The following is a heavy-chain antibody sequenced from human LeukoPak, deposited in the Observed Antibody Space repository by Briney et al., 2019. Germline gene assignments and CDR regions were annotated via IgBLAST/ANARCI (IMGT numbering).Heavy chain of an antibody. CDR3: ARDPGYDFWSGYHYYFDY. V-gene: IGHV4-4*07. CDR1: GGSISSCY. D-gene: IGHD3-3*01. Sequence: SETLSLTCTVSGGSISSCYWSWIRQPAGKGLEWIGRIYTSGSTNYNPSLKSRVTMSVDTSKNQFSLKLSSVTAADTAVYYCARDPGYDFWSGYHYYFDYWGQGTLVTVSS. CDR2: IYTSGST. J-gene: IGHJ4*02.